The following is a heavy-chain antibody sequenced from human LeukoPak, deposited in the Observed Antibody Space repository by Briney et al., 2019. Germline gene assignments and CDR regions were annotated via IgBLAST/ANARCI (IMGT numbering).Heavy chain of an antibody. D-gene: IGHD3-22*01. J-gene: IGHJ4*02. V-gene: IGHV4-59*08. CDR2: IYYSGST. CDR1: GGSISSYY. CDR3: ARQGMGTYYYDSSGYYYGGFDY. Sequence: PSETLSLTCTVSGGSISSYYWSWIRQPPGKGLEWIGYIYYSGSTNYNPSLKSRVTISVDTSKNQFSLKLSSVTAADTAVYYCARQGMGTYYYDSSGYYYGGFDYWGQGTLVTVSS.